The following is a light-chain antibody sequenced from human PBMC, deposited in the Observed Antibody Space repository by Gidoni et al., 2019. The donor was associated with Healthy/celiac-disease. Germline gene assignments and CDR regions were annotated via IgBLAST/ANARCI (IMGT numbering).Light chain of an antibody. CDR1: SSNIGAGYD. CDR3: QSYDSSLSGFVV. J-gene: IGLJ2*01. Sequence: QSVLTPPPPVSGAPGPRVTISCTGSSSNIGAGYDVHWYQQLPGTAPKLLIHGNSNRPSGVPDRFSGSKSGTSASLAITGLQAEDEADYYCQSYDSSLSGFVVFGGGTKLTVL. V-gene: IGLV1-40*01. CDR2: GNS.